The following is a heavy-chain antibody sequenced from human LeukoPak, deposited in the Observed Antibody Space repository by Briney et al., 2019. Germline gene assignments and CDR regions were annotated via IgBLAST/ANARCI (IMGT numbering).Heavy chain of an antibody. V-gene: IGHV1-8*01. D-gene: IGHD1-26*01. Sequence: ASVKVSCKASGYTFTSYDINWVRQATGQGLEWMGWMNPNSGNTGYAQKFQGRVTMTRNTSISTAYMELSSLRSEDTAVYYCARDRERSGSYIFDYWGQGTLVTVSS. J-gene: IGHJ4*02. CDR2: MNPNSGNT. CDR1: GYTFTSYD. CDR3: ARDRERSGSYIFDY.